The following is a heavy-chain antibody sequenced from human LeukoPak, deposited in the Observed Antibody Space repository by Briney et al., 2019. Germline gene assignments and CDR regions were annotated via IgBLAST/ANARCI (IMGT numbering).Heavy chain of an antibody. V-gene: IGHV3-48*03. J-gene: IGHJ6*02. CDR2: NSSRRRTI. CDR3: VRTSGMDG. Sequence: GGSLRLSCTASGFTFSTYEMNWVRQAPGKGLEWVSYNSSRRRTIEYAASEKGRSTTSTDNAKNSLYLRINTLSAEDTAVYKCVRTSGMDGGGQGTTGTVS. CDR1: GFTFSTYE.